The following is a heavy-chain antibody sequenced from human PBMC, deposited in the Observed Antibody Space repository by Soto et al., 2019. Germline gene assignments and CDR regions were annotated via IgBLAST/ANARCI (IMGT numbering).Heavy chain of an antibody. J-gene: IGHJ2*01. D-gene: IGHD3-10*01. CDR1: GGSISTSRYY. CDR2: IFYSGTT. V-gene: IGHV4-39*01. Sequence: QLQLQESGPGLVKPSETLSLTCTVSGGSISTSRYYWGWIRQPPGKGLEWIGSIFYSGTTYYNPSLKSRVTISVDTSKNQFSLKLTSVTAADTAVYYCARQVGSGCWYFDIWGRGTLVTVSS. CDR3: ARQVGSGCWYFDI.